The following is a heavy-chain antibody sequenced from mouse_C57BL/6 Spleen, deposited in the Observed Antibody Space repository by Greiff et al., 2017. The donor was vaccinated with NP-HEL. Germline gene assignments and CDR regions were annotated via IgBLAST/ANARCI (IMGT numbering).Heavy chain of an antibody. D-gene: IGHD1-1*01. Sequence: EVKLVESGGGLVKPGGSLKLSCAASGFTFSSYAMSWVRQTPEKRLEWVATISDGGSYTYYPDNVKGRFTISRDNAKNNLYLQMSHLKSEDTAMYYCAREGDYGSSHYFDYWGQGTTLTVSS. CDR2: ISDGGSYT. V-gene: IGHV5-4*01. CDR1: GFTFSSYA. J-gene: IGHJ2*01. CDR3: AREGDYGSSHYFDY.